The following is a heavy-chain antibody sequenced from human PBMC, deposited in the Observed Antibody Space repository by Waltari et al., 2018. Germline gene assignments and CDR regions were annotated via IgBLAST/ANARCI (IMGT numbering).Heavy chain of an antibody. CDR3: TKNVRPDY. V-gene: IGHV3-7*01. J-gene: IGHJ4*02. CDR1: GFTFRRFY. D-gene: IGHD6-6*01. Sequence: EVQMVESGGGLVQPGGSLRLSCTASGFTFRRFYLSWFRPAPGKGLEWVANIKYGGTEKNYVDSVTGRFTISRDDAKNSLYLQMNSLRAEDTAVYYCTKNVRPDYWGQGTLVTVSS. CDR2: IKYGGTEK.